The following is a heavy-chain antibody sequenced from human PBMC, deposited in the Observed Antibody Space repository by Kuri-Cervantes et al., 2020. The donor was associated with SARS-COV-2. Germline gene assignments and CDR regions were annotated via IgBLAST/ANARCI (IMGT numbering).Heavy chain of an antibody. CDR1: GFTFSSYS. J-gene: IGHJ1*01. CDR3: ARDASYSGSYGSFQH. D-gene: IGHD1-26*01. CDR2: ISYDGSNK. Sequence: GGSLRLSCAASGFTFSSYSMNWVRQAPGKGLEWVAVISYDGSNKYYADSVKGRFTISRDNSKNTLYLQMNTLKTEDTAVFYCARDASYSGSYGSFQHWGQGTLVTVSS. V-gene: IGHV3-30*03.